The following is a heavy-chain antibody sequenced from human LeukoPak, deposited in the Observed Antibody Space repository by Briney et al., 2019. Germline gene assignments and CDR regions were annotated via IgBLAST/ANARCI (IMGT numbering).Heavy chain of an antibody. V-gene: IGHV3-23*01. Sequence: GVSLRLSCVGSGFTFRSHAMSGVRQAPEKGLEFVSGIYENGGTTYYADSVKGRFSISRDNSKNTLYLRMDSLRGEDTAVYYCAKDFRIGYSAHFDYWGQGALVTVSS. CDR2: IYENGGTT. CDR3: AKDFRIGYSAHFDY. CDR1: GFTFRSHA. D-gene: IGHD2-21*01. J-gene: IGHJ4*02.